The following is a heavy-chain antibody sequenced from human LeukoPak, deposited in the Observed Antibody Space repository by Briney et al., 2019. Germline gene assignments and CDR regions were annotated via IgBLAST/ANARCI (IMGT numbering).Heavy chain of an antibody. Sequence: GGSLRLSCAASGFTFSSYGMHWVRQAPGKGLEWVAAISYDGSNKYYADSVKGRFTISRDNSKNTLYLQMNSLRAEDTAVYYCAKVSAVVVVAAPSYGMDVWGKGTTVTVSS. CDR2: ISYDGSNK. V-gene: IGHV3-30*18. CDR3: AKVSAVVVVAAPSYGMDV. J-gene: IGHJ6*04. D-gene: IGHD2-15*01. CDR1: GFTFSSYG.